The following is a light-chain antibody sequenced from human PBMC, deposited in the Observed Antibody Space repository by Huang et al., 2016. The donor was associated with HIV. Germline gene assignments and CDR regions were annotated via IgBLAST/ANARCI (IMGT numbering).Light chain of an antibody. CDR1: QSIGNS. V-gene: IGKV6-21*02. Sequence: DIVLTQSPDFQSVTPKEKVTITCRASQSIGNSLHWYQQKPGQSPSLLIKYASQSISGVPSRCSGSGFGTDFTLTINSLESEDAATYYCHQSRSFPYTFGQGTRLEIK. J-gene: IGKJ2*01. CDR2: YAS. CDR3: HQSRSFPYT.